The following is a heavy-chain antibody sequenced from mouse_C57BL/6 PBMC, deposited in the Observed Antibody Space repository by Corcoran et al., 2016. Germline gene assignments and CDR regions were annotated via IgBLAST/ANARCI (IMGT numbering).Heavy chain of an antibody. CDR1: GYTFTTYG. J-gene: IGHJ2*01. Sequence: QIQLVQSGPELKKPGETVKISCKASGYTFTTYGMSWVKQAPGKGLKWMGWINTYSGVPTYADDFKGRFAFSLATSASTAYLQINNLKNEDTATYFCARDSNYVYWVQGTTLTVSS. V-gene: IGHV9-3*01. CDR3: ARDSNYVY. D-gene: IGHD2-5*01. CDR2: INTYSGVP.